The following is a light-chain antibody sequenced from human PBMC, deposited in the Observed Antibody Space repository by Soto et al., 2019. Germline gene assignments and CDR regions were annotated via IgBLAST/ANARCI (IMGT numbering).Light chain of an antibody. Sequence: EMVLTQSPGTLSLSPGERATLSCRASQSVSSSYLAGYQQKPGQAPRLLIYVASSRATGIPDRFSGSGSGTDFTLNISRLEPEDFAVYYCQQYGSSLFTCGPGTKVAI. CDR2: VAS. J-gene: IGKJ3*01. CDR1: QSVSSSY. V-gene: IGKV3-20*01. CDR3: QQYGSSLFT.